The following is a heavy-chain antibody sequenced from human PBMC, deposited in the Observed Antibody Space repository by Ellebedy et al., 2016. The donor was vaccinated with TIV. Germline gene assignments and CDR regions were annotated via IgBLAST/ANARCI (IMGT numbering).Heavy chain of an antibody. J-gene: IGHJ4*02. CDR3: ARDGSVTTVFDY. CDR1: GYTFTDYY. V-gene: IGHV1-2*02. D-gene: IGHD4-17*01. CDR2: INPNSGGT. Sequence: AASVKVSCKASGYTFTDYYIHWVRQAPGQGLEWMGWINPNSGGTNYAQKFQGRGTMTRDTTISTAFMERTRLTSDDTAVYYSARDGSVTTVFDYWGQGTLVTVSS.